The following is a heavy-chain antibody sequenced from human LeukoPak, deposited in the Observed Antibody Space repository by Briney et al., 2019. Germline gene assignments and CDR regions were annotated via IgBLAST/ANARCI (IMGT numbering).Heavy chain of an antibody. J-gene: IGHJ5*02. CDR2: IYYSGST. CDR1: GGSISSSSYY. D-gene: IGHD6-19*01. CDR3: GRHSKQWLELWFDP. V-gene: IGHV4-39*01. Sequence: SETLSLTCTVSGGSISSSSYYWGWIRQPPGKGLEWIGSIYYSGSTYYNPSLKSRVTISVDTSKNQFSLKLSSVTAADTAVYYCGRHSKQWLELWFDPWGQGTLVTVSS.